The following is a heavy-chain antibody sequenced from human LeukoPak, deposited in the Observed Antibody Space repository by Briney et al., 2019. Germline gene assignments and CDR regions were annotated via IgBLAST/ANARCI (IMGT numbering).Heavy chain of an antibody. J-gene: IGHJ4*02. CDR1: GFTFSSYA. CDR2: ISYDGSDK. CDR3: ARARPSMWIDY. V-gene: IGHV3-30*04. Sequence: GGSLRLSCAASGFTFSSYAMYWVRQAPGKGLEWVAVISYDGSDKFYADSVKGRFTISGDSSKNTLYLQMNSLRPEDTAVYYCARARPSMWIDYWGQGTLVTVSS. D-gene: IGHD5-12*01.